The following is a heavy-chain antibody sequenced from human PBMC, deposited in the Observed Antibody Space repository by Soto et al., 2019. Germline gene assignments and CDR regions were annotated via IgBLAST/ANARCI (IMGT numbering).Heavy chain of an antibody. J-gene: IGHJ5*02. CDR2: IYYSGST. Sequence: QVQLQESGPGLVKPSETLSLTCTVSGGSISSYYWSWIRQPPGKGLEWIGYIYYSGSTNYNPSLKSRVTISVDTSKIQSSLKLSSVTAADTAVYYCARCLFSYGARFDPWGQGTLVTVSS. CDR1: GGSISSYY. CDR3: ARCLFSYGARFDP. V-gene: IGHV4-59*01. D-gene: IGHD1-26*01.